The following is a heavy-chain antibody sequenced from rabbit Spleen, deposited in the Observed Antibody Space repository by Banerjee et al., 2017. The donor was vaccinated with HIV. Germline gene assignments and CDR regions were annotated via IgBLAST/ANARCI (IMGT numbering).Heavy chain of an antibody. V-gene: IGHV1S45*01. CDR1: GFSFSSGYY. CDR3: ARDSVYDDYGVDYFNL. Sequence: EQLEESGGDLVKPGGSLTLTCTASGFSFSSGYYMSWVRQAPGKGLEWIGCIGAGTGTTYYASWAKGRFTISKTSSTTVTLQMTSLTAADTATYFCARDSVYDDYGVDYFNLWGPGTLVTVS. D-gene: IGHD2-1*01. J-gene: IGHJ4*01. CDR2: IGAGTGTT.